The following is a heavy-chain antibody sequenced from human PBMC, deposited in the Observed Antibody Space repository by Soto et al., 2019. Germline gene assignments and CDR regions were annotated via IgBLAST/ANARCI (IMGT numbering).Heavy chain of an antibody. CDR2: ISYDGSNQ. D-gene: IGHD1-1*01. V-gene: IGHV3-30-3*01. CDR1: GFTFSSHA. J-gene: IGHJ4*02. CDR3: ARDLGAWKFDY. Sequence: QVQLVDSGGGVVQPGRSLRLSCAASGFTFSSHAMHWVRQAPGKGLEWVAFISYDGSNQHYADSVKGRFTISRDNSENTLYLHMNSLRGEDTAMYFCARDLGAWKFDYWGQGTLVPVSS.